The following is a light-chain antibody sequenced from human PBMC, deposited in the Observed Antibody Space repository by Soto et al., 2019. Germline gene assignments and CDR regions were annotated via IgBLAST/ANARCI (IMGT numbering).Light chain of an antibody. CDR3: SSYTSSCTAVYV. J-gene: IGLJ1*01. CDR1: SSDVGGYNY. Sequence: SVLTQPASVSGSPRQSITISCTGTSSDVGGYNYVSWYQQHPGKAPKLMIYEVSNRPSGVSNRFSGSKSGNTASLTISGLQAEDEADYYCSSYTSSCTAVYVFGSGPKVTV. V-gene: IGLV2-14*01. CDR2: EVS.